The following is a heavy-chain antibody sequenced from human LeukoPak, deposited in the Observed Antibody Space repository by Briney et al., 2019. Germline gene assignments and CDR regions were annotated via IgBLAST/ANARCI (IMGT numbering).Heavy chain of an antibody. J-gene: IGHJ4*02. V-gene: IGHV4-59*11. CDR3: ARESSTSQTNLFDY. CDR2: LHYRGNT. Sequence: PSETLSLTCSVSGDTITNLYWSWIRQPPGKGLEWIGYLHYRGNTNHNSSLRGRVTISLDTSKNKFSLRLSSVTAADTAIYFCARESSTSQTNLFDYWGQGTLVTVSS. CDR1: GDTITNLY. D-gene: IGHD2-2*01.